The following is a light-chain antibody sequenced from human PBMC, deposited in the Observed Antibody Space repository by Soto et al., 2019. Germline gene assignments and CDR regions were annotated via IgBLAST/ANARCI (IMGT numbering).Light chain of an antibody. J-gene: IGLJ1*01. CDR1: SSDVGGYNY. Sequence: QSVLTQPASVSGSPGQSITISCTGTSSDVGGYNYVSWYQQHPGKDPKLMIYEVSNRPSGVSNRFSGSRSGNTASLTISGLQAEDEAEYYCNSYTSSSTFVFGTGTKVTVL. CDR2: EVS. CDR3: NSYTSSSTFV. V-gene: IGLV2-14*01.